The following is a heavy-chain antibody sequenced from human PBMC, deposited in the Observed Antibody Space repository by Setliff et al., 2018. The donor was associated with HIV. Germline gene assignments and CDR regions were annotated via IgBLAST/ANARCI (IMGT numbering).Heavy chain of an antibody. CDR2: VYSRGNT. CDR1: GDSFTTTSHS. J-gene: IGHJ4*02. Sequence: SETLSLTCDVSGDSFTTTSHSWAWLRQPAGRGLEWIGHVYSRGNTDYNPSLASRVSILMSTSEIRFSLTLNSVTAADTAKYYCARGRLMGSSVLFFDFWGQGILVTVSS. V-gene: IGHV4-61*09. D-gene: IGHD2-21*01. CDR3: ARGRLMGSSVLFFDF.